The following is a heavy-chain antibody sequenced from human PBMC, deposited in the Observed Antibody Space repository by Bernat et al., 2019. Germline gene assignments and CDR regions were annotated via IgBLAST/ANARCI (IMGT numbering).Heavy chain of an antibody. CDR2: ISYDGSNK. CDR1: GFTFSSYA. Sequence: QVQLVESGGGVVQPGRSLRLSCAASGFTFSSYAMHWVRQAPGKGLEWVAVISYDGSNKYYADSVKGRFTISRDNSKNTLYLQMNSLRAEDTAVYYCARDPNSSGWYGWIDYWGQGTLVTVS. CDR3: ARDPNSSGWYGWIDY. D-gene: IGHD6-19*01. V-gene: IGHV3-30-3*01. J-gene: IGHJ4*02.